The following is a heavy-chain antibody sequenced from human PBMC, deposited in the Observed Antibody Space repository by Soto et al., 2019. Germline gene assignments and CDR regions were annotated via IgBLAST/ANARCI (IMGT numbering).Heavy chain of an antibody. V-gene: IGHV4-4*07. CDR3: AREGASGFGMDV. D-gene: IGHD1-26*01. Sequence: SETLSLTCNVSGGSIRSNYWSWIRQPAGKALEWIGRIYTSGTTNYNPSLKSRATMLIDTSKNQFSLILSSVTAADTAVYYCAREGASGFGMDVWGQGTTVTVSS. CDR1: GGSIRSNY. CDR2: IYTSGTT. J-gene: IGHJ6*02.